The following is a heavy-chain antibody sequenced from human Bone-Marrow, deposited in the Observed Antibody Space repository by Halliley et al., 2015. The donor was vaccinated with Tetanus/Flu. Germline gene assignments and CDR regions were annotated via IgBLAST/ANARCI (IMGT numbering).Heavy chain of an antibody. V-gene: IGHV3-7*03. CDR2: IKPDGTEK. Sequence: EASGFTFSDSWMSWVRQTPGKGLEWVASIKPDGTEKYYVGSVKGRFTISRDNAENSLSLQMNSLKTEDTAMYYCARYRTSLNYWGPGTLVTVSS. CDR1: GFTFSDSW. CDR3: ARYRTSLNY. D-gene: IGHD2-15*01. J-gene: IGHJ4*02.